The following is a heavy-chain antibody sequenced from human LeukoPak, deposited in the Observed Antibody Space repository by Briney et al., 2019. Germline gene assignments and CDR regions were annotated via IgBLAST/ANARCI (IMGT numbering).Heavy chain of an antibody. CDR3: AKVNNYDDY. D-gene: IGHD1/OR15-1a*01. V-gene: IGHV3-30*18. J-gene: IGHJ4*02. CDR1: GFTFNIFG. Sequence: GRSLRLSCAASGFTFNIFGIHWVRQAPGKGLEWVAAISPDGNKEYYTESVKGRFTVSRDNSKNMIYLQMNSQRGEDSAVYYCAKVNNYDDYWGQGTLVTVSS. CDR2: ISPDGNKE.